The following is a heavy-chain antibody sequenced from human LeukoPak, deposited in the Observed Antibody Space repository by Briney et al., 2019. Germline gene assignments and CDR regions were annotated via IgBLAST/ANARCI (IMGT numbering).Heavy chain of an antibody. CDR3: ARAMGGVDGFEY. Sequence: ASVKVSCKASGYTFSSYAMHWVRQAPGQRLEWMGWINGDNGNTKYSQKFQGRVTITRDTSASTAYMELSSLRSEDTAVYYCARAMGGVDGFEYWGQGTLVTVSS. CDR1: GYTFSSYA. J-gene: IGHJ4*02. D-gene: IGHD3-16*01. CDR2: INGDNGNT. V-gene: IGHV1-3*01.